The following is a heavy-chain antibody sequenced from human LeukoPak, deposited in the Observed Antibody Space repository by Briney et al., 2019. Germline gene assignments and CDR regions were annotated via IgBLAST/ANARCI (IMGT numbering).Heavy chain of an antibody. CDR1: GGAFSGYY. V-gene: IGHV4-34*01. J-gene: IGHJ4*02. D-gene: IGHD3-22*01. CDR2: INHSGSN. Sequence: PSETLSLTCAVYGGAFSGYYWSWIRQPPGQGLEWIGEINHSGSNKYNPSLKSRVTISVDTTKNQFSLKLSSVTAADTAVYYCARGPHTGVNYYDSSGYYYWGQGTLVTVSS. CDR3: ARGPHTGVNYYDSSGYYY.